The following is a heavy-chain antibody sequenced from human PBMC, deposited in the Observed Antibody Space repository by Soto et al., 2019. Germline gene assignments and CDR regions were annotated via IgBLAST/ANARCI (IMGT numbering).Heavy chain of an antibody. CDR3: ARELRGSYGALDY. V-gene: IGHV3-7*01. J-gene: IGHJ4*02. CDR2: IKQDGSEK. D-gene: IGHD1-26*01. Sequence: EVQLVESGGGLVQPGGSLRLSCAASGFTFSSYWMSWVRQAPGKGLEWVANIKQDGSEKYYVDSVKGRFTISRDNAKNSLYLQMNSLRAEDTAVYYCARELRGSYGALDYWGQGTLVTVSS. CDR1: GFTFSSYW.